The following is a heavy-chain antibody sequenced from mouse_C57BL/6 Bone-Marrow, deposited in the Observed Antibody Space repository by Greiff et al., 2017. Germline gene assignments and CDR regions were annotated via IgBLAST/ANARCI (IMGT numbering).Heavy chain of an antibody. CDR3: STGGGAY. CDR2: IDPENGDT. CDR1: GFDIKDDY. Sequence: EVQLQQSGAELVRPGASVKLSCTASGFDIKDDYMHWVKQRPEQGLEWIGWIDPENGDTEYASKFQGKATITADTSSNTAYLQLSSLTSEDTAVWFCSTGGGAYWGQGTLVTVSA. V-gene: IGHV14-4*01. J-gene: IGHJ3*01.